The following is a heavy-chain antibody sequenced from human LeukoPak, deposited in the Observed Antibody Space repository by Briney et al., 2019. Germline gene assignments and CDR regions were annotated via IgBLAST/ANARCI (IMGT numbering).Heavy chain of an antibody. Sequence: GGSLRLSCAASGFTFSSYGMHWVRQAPGKGLEWVAVISYDGSNKYYADSVKGRFTISRDNSKNTLYLQMNSLRAEDTAVYYCAKEADTAMVNDWFDPWGQGTLVPSPQ. CDR3: AKEADTAMVNDWFDP. D-gene: IGHD5-18*01. V-gene: IGHV3-30*18. CDR1: GFTFSSYG. J-gene: IGHJ5*02. CDR2: ISYDGSNK.